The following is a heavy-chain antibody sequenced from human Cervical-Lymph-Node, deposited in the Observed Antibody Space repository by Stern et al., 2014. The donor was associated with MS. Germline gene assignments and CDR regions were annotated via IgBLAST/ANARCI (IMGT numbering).Heavy chain of an antibody. D-gene: IGHD7-27*01. CDR3: ARGPNEHWGGHYHSNGLDV. CDR2: INPTSGGT. Sequence: VQLVQSGAEVKKPGASVTVSCTASGYAFNSYYLHWVRQAPGQGLEWMGWINPTSGGTAYAPRFPGRVSMTRDTSIITAYMELTGLTSDDTAVYYCARGPNEHWGGHYHSNGLDVWGLGTAVTVSS. V-gene: IGHV1-2*02. CDR1: GYAFNSYY. J-gene: IGHJ6*02.